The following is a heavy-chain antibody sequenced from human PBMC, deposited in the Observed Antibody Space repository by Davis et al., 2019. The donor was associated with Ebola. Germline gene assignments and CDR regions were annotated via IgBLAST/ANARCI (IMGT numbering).Heavy chain of an antibody. CDR1: GGTFSSYA. CDR2: IIPIYGTA. J-gene: IGHJ6*02. V-gene: IGHV1-69*06. D-gene: IGHD6-6*01. CDR3: ARTKIEYSSSWGLYNYGMDV. Sequence: SVKVSCKASGGTFSSYAISWVRQPPGQGLEWMGGIIPIYGTANYAQKFQGRVTITADKSTSTAYMELSSLRSEDTAVYYCARTKIEYSSSWGLYNYGMDVWGQGTTVTVSS.